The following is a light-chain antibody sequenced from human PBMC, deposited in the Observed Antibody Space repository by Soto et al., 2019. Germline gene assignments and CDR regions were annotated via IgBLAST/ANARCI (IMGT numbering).Light chain of an antibody. CDR1: QSVGRN. V-gene: IGKV3-15*01. CDR3: QQYNNWPTWK. J-gene: IGKJ1*01. Sequence: EILITHSPSTLSVSPLERATLSFRASQSVGRNLAWYQQKPGQAPRLLIFGASNRATGIPARFSGSGSGTEFTLTISSLQSEDFAVYYCQQYNNWPTWKFGQGTKVDIK. CDR2: GAS.